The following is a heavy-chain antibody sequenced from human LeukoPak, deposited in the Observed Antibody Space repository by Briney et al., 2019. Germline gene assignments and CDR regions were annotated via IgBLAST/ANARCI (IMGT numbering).Heavy chain of an antibody. CDR1: GFSLSTSGVG. CDR3: AHRPYDSSGSHWFDP. CDR2: IYWNDDK. D-gene: IGHD3-22*01. Sequence: SGPTLVKPTQTLTLTCTFSGFSLSTSGVGVGWIRQPPGKALEWLALIYWNDDKRYSPSLMSRLTITKDASKNQVVLTMTNMDPVDTATYYCAHRPYDSSGSHWFDPWGQGTLVTVSS. J-gene: IGHJ5*02. V-gene: IGHV2-5*01.